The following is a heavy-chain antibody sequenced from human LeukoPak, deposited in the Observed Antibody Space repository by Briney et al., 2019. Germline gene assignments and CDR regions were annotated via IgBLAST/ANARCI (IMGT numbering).Heavy chain of an antibody. Sequence: PGGSLRLSCAASGFTFRTYTMNWVRQAPGKGLEWVSSISRSSRHVYYAGSVKGRFTISRDNAKNSLYLQMNSLRAEDMAVYFCVRDLMGSGSTTAYLHHWGQGTLVTVSS. D-gene: IGHD1-1*01. V-gene: IGHV3-21*01. J-gene: IGHJ1*01. CDR2: ISRSSRHV. CDR3: VRDLMGSGSTTAYLHH. CDR1: GFTFRTYT.